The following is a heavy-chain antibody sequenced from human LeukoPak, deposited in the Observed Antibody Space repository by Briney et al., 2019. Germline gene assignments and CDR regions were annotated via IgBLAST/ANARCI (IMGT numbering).Heavy chain of an antibody. CDR3: ARDPGSSSFDY. J-gene: IGHJ4*02. V-gene: IGHV3-7*01. Sequence: PGGSLRLSCAASTFTFSTYWMTWVRQAPGRGPEFVANINQDGSVKNYVDSGKGRFTISRDNAKNSLYLQMNSLRADDTAVYYCARDPGSSSFDYRGQGTLVTVSS. CDR1: TFTFSTYW. D-gene: IGHD6-13*01. CDR2: INQDGSVK.